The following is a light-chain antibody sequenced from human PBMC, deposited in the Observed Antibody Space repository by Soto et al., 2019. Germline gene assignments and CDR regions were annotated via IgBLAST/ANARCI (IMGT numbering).Light chain of an antibody. CDR3: QLYNTYWT. CDR2: KES. Sequence: DIQMTQSPSTLSASVGDRVTITCRASQSIYDWLDWYQQKPGKAPKLLIYKESNLESGVPSRFSCSASGTEFTLTISSLQPNDFATYYLQLYNTYWTFGQGTKVEIK. J-gene: IGKJ1*01. V-gene: IGKV1-5*03. CDR1: QSIYDW.